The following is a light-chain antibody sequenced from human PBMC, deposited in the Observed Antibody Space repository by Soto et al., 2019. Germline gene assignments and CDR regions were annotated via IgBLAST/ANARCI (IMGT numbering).Light chain of an antibody. CDR2: KAS. V-gene: IGKV1-5*03. Sequence: DIQMTQSPSTLSASVGDRVTITCRASQSIGSWLAWYQQKPGKAPKFLIYKASNLESGVPSRFSGSGSGTEFTLTISSLQPDDFATYYCQQYNSFWTFGQGTKVEI. CDR1: QSIGSW. CDR3: QQYNSFWT. J-gene: IGKJ1*01.